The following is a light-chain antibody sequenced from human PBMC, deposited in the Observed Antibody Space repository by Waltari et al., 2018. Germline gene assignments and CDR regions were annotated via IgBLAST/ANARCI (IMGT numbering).Light chain of an antibody. J-gene: IGKJ3*01. CDR1: QSVLHSSNNKNY. Sequence: DVVMTQSPDSLAVSLGERATINCKSSQSVLHSSNNKNYFAWYQQKPGQPPKLLIYWASTRESGVPDRFSGSGSGTHFTLTISSLQAEDVAVFHCQQYYSLPFTFGPGTKVEFK. V-gene: IGKV4-1*01. CDR3: QQYYSLPFT. CDR2: WAS.